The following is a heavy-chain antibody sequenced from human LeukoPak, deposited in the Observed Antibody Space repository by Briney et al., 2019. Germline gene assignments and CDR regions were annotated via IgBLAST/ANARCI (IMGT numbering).Heavy chain of an antibody. CDR3: AKDKGSSGWYYAFDI. Sequence: GGSLRLSCAASGLTFDDYAMHWVRQAPGKGLEWVSGISWNSGSIGYADSVKGRFTISRDNAKNSLYLQMNSLRAEDMALYYCAKDKGSSGWYYAFDIWGQGTMVTVSS. J-gene: IGHJ3*02. CDR1: GLTFDDYA. D-gene: IGHD6-19*01. V-gene: IGHV3-9*03. CDR2: ISWNSGSI.